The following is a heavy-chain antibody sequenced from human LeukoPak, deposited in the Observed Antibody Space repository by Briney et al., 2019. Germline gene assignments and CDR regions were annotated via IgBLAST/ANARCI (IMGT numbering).Heavy chain of an antibody. D-gene: IGHD6-19*01. CDR1: EFTFSSYS. Sequence: PGGSLRLSCAAPEFTFSSYSMNWVRQAPGKGLEWVSSISSSSSYIYYADSVKGRFTISRDNAKNSLYLQMNSLRAEDTAVYYCARTNTEYSSGWYSFDPWGQGTLVTVSS. CDR2: ISSSSSYI. J-gene: IGHJ5*02. CDR3: ARTNTEYSSGWYSFDP. V-gene: IGHV3-21*01.